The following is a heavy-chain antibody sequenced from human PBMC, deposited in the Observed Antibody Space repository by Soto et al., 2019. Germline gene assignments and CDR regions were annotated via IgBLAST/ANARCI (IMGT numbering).Heavy chain of an antibody. V-gene: IGHV4-4*07. J-gene: IGHJ4*02. Sequence: PAGTLSLTCTVSGGSINTFYWSWVRQPAGKGLGGIGGIFSSGSTSFNPSLESRVAMSVDTSKNHFSLNLSSVTAADMAVYYCAREGSYSAYNFAHGIQLWSFDFWGQGALVTVSS. CDR2: IFSSGST. CDR3: AREGSYSAYNFAHGIQLWSFDF. D-gene: IGHD5-12*01. CDR1: GGSINTFY.